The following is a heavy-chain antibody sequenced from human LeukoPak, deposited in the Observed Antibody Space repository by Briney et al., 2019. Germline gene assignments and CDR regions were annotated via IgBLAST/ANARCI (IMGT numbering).Heavy chain of an antibody. CDR1: GYTFTSYY. Sequence: ASVKVSCKASGYTFTSYYMHWVRQAPGQGLEWMGIINPSGGSTSYAQKFQGRVTMTRDTSTSTVYMELSSLRSEDTAVYYCARDLAIAVAGKRRFDYWVRGTLVTDSS. J-gene: IGHJ4*02. CDR2: INPSGGST. CDR3: ARDLAIAVAGKRRFDY. V-gene: IGHV1-46*01. D-gene: IGHD6-19*01.